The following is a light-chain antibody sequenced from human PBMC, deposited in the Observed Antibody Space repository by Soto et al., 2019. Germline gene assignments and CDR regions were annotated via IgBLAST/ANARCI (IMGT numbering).Light chain of an antibody. V-gene: IGKV3-15*01. CDR2: GAS. CDR1: QSVSNN. Sequence: EIVMTQSPATLSLSPGERATLSCRASQSVSNNLAWYQKKHGQAPRLLIYGASTRATGIPARFSGSGSGTEFTLTISSLQSEDFAVYYCQQYNNWWTFGQGTRVEIK. CDR3: QQYNNWWT. J-gene: IGKJ1*01.